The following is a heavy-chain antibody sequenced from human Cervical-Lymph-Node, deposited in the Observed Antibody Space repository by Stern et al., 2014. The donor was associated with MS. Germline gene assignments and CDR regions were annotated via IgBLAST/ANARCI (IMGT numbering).Heavy chain of an antibody. Sequence: EVQLVESGVEVKKPGESLKISCKGSGYTFTDYYIGWVRQMPGKGLEWIGIIYPGDSHTAYSPSFQGQVTISADKSISTAYLQWSSLEASDTAMYYCATEGPTNNWFDSWGQGTLVTVSS. CDR2: IYPGDSHT. CDR3: ATEGPTNNWFDS. CDR1: GYTFTDYY. V-gene: IGHV5-51*01. J-gene: IGHJ5*01.